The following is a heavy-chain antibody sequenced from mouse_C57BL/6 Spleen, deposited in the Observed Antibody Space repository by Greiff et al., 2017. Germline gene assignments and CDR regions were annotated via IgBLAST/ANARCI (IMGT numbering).Heavy chain of an antibody. V-gene: IGHV2-5*01. CDR3: AKERGYDDAMDY. Sequence: VMLVESGPGLVQPSQSLSITCTASGFSLTCYGVHWVRQSPGKGLEWLGVICRGGSTDYNAAFMSRLSINKDNSMSQVFFRMNSLQAAVTAIDYCAKERGYDDAMDYWGQGTSVTVSS. CDR1: GFSLTCYG. D-gene: IGHD2-2*01. CDR2: ICRGGST. J-gene: IGHJ4*01.